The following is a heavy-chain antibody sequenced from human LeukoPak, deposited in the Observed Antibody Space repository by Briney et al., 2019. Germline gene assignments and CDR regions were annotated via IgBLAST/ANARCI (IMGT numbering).Heavy chain of an antibody. CDR2: INPTDGST. CDR1: GYTFTDNY. J-gene: IGHJ5*02. V-gene: IGHV1-46*01. CDR3: ARGWYSNSFAYNWLAP. D-gene: IGHD6-6*01. Sequence: ASVKVSCETSGYTFTDNYIHWVRQAPGQGLEWMGKINPTDGSTTYSQKFQGRVTLTRDMPTNTVYMDLSSLRSEDTAAYYCARGWYSNSFAYNWLAPWGQGTLVTVSS.